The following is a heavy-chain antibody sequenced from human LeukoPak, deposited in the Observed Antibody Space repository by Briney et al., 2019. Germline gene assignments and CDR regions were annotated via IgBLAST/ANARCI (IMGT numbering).Heavy chain of an antibody. D-gene: IGHD6-13*01. CDR1: GFTVNSNY. Sequence: PGGSLRLSCAASGFTVNSNYMSWVRQAPGKGLEWVSVIYSGGTTYYADSVKGRFTISRDSSKNTLYLQMNSLRAEDTAVYYCARNPGFSSWYHLDYWGQGTLVTVSS. J-gene: IGHJ4*02. CDR3: ARNPGFSSWYHLDY. V-gene: IGHV3-66*01. CDR2: IYSGGTT.